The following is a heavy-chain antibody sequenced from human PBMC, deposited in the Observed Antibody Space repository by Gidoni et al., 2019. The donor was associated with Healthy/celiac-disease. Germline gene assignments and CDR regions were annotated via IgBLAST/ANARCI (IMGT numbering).Heavy chain of an antibody. J-gene: IGHJ3*02. Sequence: EVQLVESGGVVVQPGGSLSLSCAASGFTFDDYTMHWVRQAPGKGLEWVSLISWDGGSTYYADSVKGRFTISRDNSKNSLYLQMNSLRTEDTALYYCAAVGATDAFDIWGQGTMVTVSS. CDR1: GFTFDDYT. CDR2: ISWDGGST. V-gene: IGHV3-43*01. CDR3: AAVGATDAFDI. D-gene: IGHD1-26*01.